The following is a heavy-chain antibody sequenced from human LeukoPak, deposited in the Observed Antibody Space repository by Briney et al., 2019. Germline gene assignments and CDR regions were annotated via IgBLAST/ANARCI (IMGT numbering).Heavy chain of an antibody. CDR3: AHGSMYQLDY. D-gene: IGHD2-2*01. V-gene: IGHV3-48*03. J-gene: IGHJ4*02. CDR1: GFSFSNYE. CDR2: ISNTGDII. Sequence: GGSLRLSCAASGFSFSNYEMNRVRQAPGKGLEWISHISNTGDIIHYADSVEGRFTISRDNAKNSLYLQMNSLRAEDTAVYYCAHGSMYQLDYWGQGTLVTVSS.